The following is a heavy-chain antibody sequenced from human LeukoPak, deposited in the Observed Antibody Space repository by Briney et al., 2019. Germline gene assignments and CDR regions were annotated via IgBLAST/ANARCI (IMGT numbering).Heavy chain of an antibody. D-gene: IGHD2-21*02. Sequence: ASVKVSCKASGYTFTSYDINWVRQATGQGLEWMGWMNPNSGNTGYAQKFQGRVTMTRNTSISTAYMELSSLRSEDTAVYYCARSVVTAIMEDYWGQGTLVTVSS. V-gene: IGHV1-8*01. CDR3: ARSVVTAIMEDY. CDR1: GYTFTSYD. J-gene: IGHJ4*02. CDR2: MNPNSGNT.